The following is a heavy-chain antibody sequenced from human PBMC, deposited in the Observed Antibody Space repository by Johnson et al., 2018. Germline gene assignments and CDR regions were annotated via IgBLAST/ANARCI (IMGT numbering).Heavy chain of an antibody. CDR2: IKQEGSEK. CDR1: GFTFSSYW. CDR3: ARTPGYYDYVWGSYRYKDYGMDV. V-gene: IGHV3-7*01. D-gene: IGHD3-16*02. J-gene: IGHJ6*02. Sequence: VQLGESGGGLVQPGGSLRLSCAASGFTFSSYWMSWVRQAPGKGLEWVANIKQEGSEKYYVESVKGRFTISREYAKKSLDLQMNSLRAEDTAVYYCARTPGYYDYVWGSYRYKDYGMDVWGQGTTVTVSS.